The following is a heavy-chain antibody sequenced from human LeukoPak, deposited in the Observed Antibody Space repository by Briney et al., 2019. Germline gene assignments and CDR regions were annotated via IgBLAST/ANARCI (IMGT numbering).Heavy chain of an antibody. CDR1: GFTFSRYG. CDR2: IRDDGSTR. Sequence: PGGSLRLSCAASGFTFSRYGLHWVRQAPGKGLEWVAFIRDDGSTRYYADSVKGRFTISRDDAKNTVFLQMNSLRAEDTAIYYCGSVFEYWGQGALVTVSS. CDR3: GSVFEY. J-gene: IGHJ4*02. V-gene: IGHV3-30*02.